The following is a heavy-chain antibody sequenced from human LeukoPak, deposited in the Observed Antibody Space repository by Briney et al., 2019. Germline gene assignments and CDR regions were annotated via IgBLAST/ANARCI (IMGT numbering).Heavy chain of an antibody. J-gene: IGHJ4*02. CDR3: ARDRYYCTNGVCSNPFDY. CDR1: GFTFSRNW. Sequence: GGSLRLSCAASGFTFSRNWMSWVRQAPGKGLEWVANIKQDGSEKYYADSVKGRFTISRDNAKNSLYLQMNSLRAEDTAVYYCARDRYYCTNGVCSNPFDYWGQGTLVTVSS. CDR2: IKQDGSEK. D-gene: IGHD2-8*01. V-gene: IGHV3-7*01.